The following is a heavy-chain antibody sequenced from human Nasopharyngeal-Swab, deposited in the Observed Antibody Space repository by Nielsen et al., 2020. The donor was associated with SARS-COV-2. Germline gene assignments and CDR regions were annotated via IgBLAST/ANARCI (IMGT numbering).Heavy chain of an antibody. CDR1: GGSISSYY. V-gene: IGHV4-59*01. CDR2: IYYSGST. CDR3: ACGELNPFDY. Sequence: GSLRLSCTVSGGSISSYYWSWIRQPPGKGLEWIGYIYYSGSTNYNPSLKSRVTISVDTSKNQFSLKLSSVTAADAAVYYWACGELNPFDYWGQGTGVTVSS. D-gene: IGHD3-10*01. J-gene: IGHJ4*02.